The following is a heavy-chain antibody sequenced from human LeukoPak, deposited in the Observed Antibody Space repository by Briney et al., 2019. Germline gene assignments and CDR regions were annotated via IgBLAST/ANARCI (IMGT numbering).Heavy chain of an antibody. J-gene: IGHJ4*02. CDR2: IYRGDT. CDR1: GFTAGYNY. CDR3: TSYYCSSGSCYFHT. V-gene: IGHV3-53*01. D-gene: IGHD2-15*01. Sequence: PGGSLRLSCAVSGFTAGYNYMSWVRQAPGKGLEWVSVIYRGDTYYSDSVKGRFIISRDDSKNTVFLQMNSLSADDTAVYFCTSYYCSSGSCYFHTWGQGTLVAVSS.